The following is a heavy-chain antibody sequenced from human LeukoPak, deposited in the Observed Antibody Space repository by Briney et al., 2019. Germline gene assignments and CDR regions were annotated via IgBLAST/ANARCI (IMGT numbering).Heavy chain of an antibody. D-gene: IGHD2-15*01. CDR2: ISGSGGST. V-gene: IGHV3-23*01. CDR1: GFTFSSYA. CDR3: ALGIEVAADAYYYYGMDV. Sequence: PGGSLRLSCAASGFTFSSYAMSWVRQAPGKGLEWVSAISGSGGSTYYADSVKGRFTISRDNSKNTLYLQMNSLKAEDTAVYYCALGIEVAADAYYYYGMDVWGQGTTVTVSS. J-gene: IGHJ6*02.